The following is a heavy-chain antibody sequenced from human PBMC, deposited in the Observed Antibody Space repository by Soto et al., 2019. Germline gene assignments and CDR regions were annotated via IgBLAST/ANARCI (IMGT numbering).Heavy chain of an antibody. J-gene: IGHJ4*02. CDR1: GGSFSGYY. CDR3: ARSYYYGSGRYRPFAY. Sequence: QVQLQQWGAGLLKPSETLSLTCAVYGGSFSGYYWSWIRQPPGKGLEWIGEINHSGSTNYNPSLKSRVTISVDTSKNQFSLKLSSVTAADTAVYYCARSYYYGSGRYRPFAYWGQGTLVTVSS. CDR2: INHSGST. V-gene: IGHV4-34*01. D-gene: IGHD3-10*01.